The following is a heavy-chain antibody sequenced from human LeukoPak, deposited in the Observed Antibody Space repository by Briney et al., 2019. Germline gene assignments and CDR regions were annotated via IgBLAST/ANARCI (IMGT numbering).Heavy chain of an antibody. V-gene: IGHV4-39*01. CDR2: IYYSGST. J-gene: IGHJ4*02. CDR3: ARRPSRYCSGGSCYGGNFDY. CDR1: GGSISSSSYY. Sequence: SETLSLTCTVSGGSISSSSYYWGWIRQPPGKGLEWIGIIYYSGSTYYNPSLKSRVTISVDTSKNQFSLKLSSVTAADTAVYYCARRPSRYCSGGSCYGGNFDYWGQGTLVTVSS. D-gene: IGHD2-15*01.